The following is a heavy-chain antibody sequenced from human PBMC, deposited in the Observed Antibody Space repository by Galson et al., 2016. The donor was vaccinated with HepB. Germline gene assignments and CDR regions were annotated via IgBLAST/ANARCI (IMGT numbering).Heavy chain of an antibody. CDR1: GCTFSNAW. D-gene: IGHD5-24*01. CDR3: ATEIMATVSY. Sequence: SLRLSCAASGCTFSNAWMNWVRQAPGKGLEWVGRIKSKSDGGTTDFAAPLKGRFTISRADSKNTLYLQMNSLKTEDTAMYYCATEIMATVSYWGQGTLVTVSS. V-gene: IGHV3-15*07. CDR2: IKSKSDGGTT. J-gene: IGHJ4*02.